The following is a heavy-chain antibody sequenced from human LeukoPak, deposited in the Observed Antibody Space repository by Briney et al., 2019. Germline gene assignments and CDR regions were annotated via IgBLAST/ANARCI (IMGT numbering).Heavy chain of an antibody. V-gene: IGHV3-30-3*01. J-gene: IGHJ4*02. CDR1: GFTFSSYA. CDR3: ARDSVWGSYLSYYFDY. CDR2: ISYDGSNK. Sequence: GGSLRLSCAASGFTFSSYAMHWVRQAPGKGLGWVAVISYDGSNKYYADSVKGRFTISRDNSKNTLYLQMNSLRAEDTAVYYCARDSVWGSYLSYYFDYWGQGTLVTVSS. D-gene: IGHD3-16*02.